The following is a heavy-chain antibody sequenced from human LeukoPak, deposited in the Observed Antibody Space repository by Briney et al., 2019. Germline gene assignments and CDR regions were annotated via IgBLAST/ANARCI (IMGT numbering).Heavy chain of an antibody. D-gene: IGHD5-24*01. V-gene: IGHV3-30*04. CDR3: ARDPSTLTIRDNY. CDR2: ISYDGKDK. Sequence: GGSLRLSCAASGFTFSLFAMHWVRQSPGKGLEWVAAISYDGKDKFYADSVQGRFTFSRDNSKNMVYLEMNSLRAEDTAIYHCARDPSTLTIRDNYWGRGTLVTVSS. J-gene: IGHJ4*02. CDR1: GFTFSLFA.